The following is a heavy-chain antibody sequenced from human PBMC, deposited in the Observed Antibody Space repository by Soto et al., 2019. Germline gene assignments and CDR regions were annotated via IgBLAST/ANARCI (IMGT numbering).Heavy chain of an antibody. CDR3: ARDRHISSSGYFEY. CDR1: GFTFSSYG. V-gene: IGHV3-33*01. Sequence: QVQLVESGGGVVQPGRSLRLSCAASGFTFSSYGMHWVRQAPGKGLEWVAVIWYDGNDKYYADFVKGRFTISRDNAKNTVALQMNSLRAEDTAVYYCARDRHISSSGYFEYWGQGTLVTVSS. D-gene: IGHD6-6*01. CDR2: IWYDGNDK. J-gene: IGHJ4*02.